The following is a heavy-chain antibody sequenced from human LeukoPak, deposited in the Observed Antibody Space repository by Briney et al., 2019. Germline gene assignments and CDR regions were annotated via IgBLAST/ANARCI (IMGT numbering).Heavy chain of an antibody. CDR1: GGSLSGYY. CDR2: VNHGGST. D-gene: IGHD6-19*01. V-gene: IGHV4-34*01. Sequence: PSETLSLTCAVYGGSLSGYYWSWIRQPPGKGLEWIGEVNHGGSTNYNPSLKSRVTISIDTSKNQFSLKLSSVTAADTAVYYCARDYVGVAGTFDYWGQGTLVTVSS. J-gene: IGHJ4*02. CDR3: ARDYVGVAGTFDY.